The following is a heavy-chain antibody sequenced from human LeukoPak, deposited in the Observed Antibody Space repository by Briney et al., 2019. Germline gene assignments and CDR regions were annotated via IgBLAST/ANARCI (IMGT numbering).Heavy chain of an antibody. J-gene: IGHJ4*02. CDR2: IYYTGST. D-gene: IGHD6-25*01. V-gene: IGHV4-59*01. CDR1: GGSISSYY. CDR3: ARQRLSQLYYFDN. Sequence: SETLSLTCTVTGGSISSYYWSWIRQPPGKGLEWIGYIYYTGSTNYNPSLKSRVTISVDTSKNQFSLKLSSVTAADTAVCYCARQRLSQLYYFDNWGQGTLVTVSS.